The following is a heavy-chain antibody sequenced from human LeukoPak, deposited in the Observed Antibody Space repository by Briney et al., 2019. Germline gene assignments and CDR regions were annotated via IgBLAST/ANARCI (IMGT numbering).Heavy chain of an antibody. V-gene: IGHV4-39*01. J-gene: IGHJ5*02. CDR3: ARQGRSLNWFDP. Sequence: SETLSLTCTFSGGSISSSSYSWGWIRHPPGKGLEWIGSIYYSGSTYYNPSLKSRVTISVDTSKNQFSLKPSSVTAADTAVYYCARQGRSLNWFDPWGQGTLVTVSS. D-gene: IGHD2-15*01. CDR2: IYYSGST. CDR1: GGSISSSSYS.